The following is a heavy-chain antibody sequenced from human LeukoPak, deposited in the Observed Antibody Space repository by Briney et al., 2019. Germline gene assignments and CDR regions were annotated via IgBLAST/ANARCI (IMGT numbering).Heavy chain of an antibody. CDR1: GFTVSSNY. Sequence: GGSLRLSCAASGFTVSSNYMSWVRQAPGKGLEWVSVIYNGGSTYYADSVKGRFTISRDNSKNTLYLQMNSLRAEDTAVYYCAKVRGTSLYWFDPWGQGTLVTVSS. J-gene: IGHJ5*02. CDR2: IYNGGST. CDR3: AKVRGTSLYWFDP. V-gene: IGHV3-53*01. D-gene: IGHD2-15*01.